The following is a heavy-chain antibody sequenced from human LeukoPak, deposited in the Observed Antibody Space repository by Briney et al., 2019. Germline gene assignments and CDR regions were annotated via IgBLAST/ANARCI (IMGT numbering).Heavy chain of an antibody. Sequence: ASVTVSRKASVYTFTIYGISWVRQAPGQGLEWMGWTSAHNDDTNYADTLQGRLTMTTDISTSTAYMELTSLRSDDTAVYYCAIDWDSRNDYFDRWGQGTLVIVSS. V-gene: IGHV1-18*01. D-gene: IGHD1-1*01. J-gene: IGHJ4*02. CDR3: AIDWDSRNDYFDR. CDR2: TSAHNDDT. CDR1: VYTFTIYG.